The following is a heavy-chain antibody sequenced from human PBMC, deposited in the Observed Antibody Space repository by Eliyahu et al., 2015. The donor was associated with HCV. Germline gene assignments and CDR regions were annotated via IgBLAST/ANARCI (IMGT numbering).Heavy chain of an antibody. J-gene: IGHJ5*02. CDR2: IWYDGSNK. Sequence: QVQLVESGGGVVQPGRSLXLSCAAXGFPXSSFGXXWVRQGPGEGLEGVGVIWYDGSNKYYADSVKGRFTISRDNSKNTLYLQMNSLRAEDTAVYYCARDGEAAEGGVNWFDPWGQGTLVTVSS. CDR1: GFPXSSFG. D-gene: IGHD6-13*01. CDR3: ARDGEAAEGGVNWFDP. V-gene: IGHV3-33*01.